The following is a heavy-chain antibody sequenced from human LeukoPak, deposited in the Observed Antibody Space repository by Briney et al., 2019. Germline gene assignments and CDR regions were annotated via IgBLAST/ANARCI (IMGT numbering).Heavy chain of an antibody. J-gene: IGHJ4*02. CDR2: ISYDGSNK. V-gene: IGHV3-30*04. CDR3: AKGVRYFDWGHFDY. D-gene: IGHD3-9*01. CDR1: GFTFSSYA. Sequence: PGGSLRLSCAASGFTFSSYAMHWVRQAPGKGLEWVAVISYDGSNKYYADSVKGRFTISRDNSKNTLYLQMNSLRAEDTAVYYCAKGVRYFDWGHFDYWGQGTLVTVSS.